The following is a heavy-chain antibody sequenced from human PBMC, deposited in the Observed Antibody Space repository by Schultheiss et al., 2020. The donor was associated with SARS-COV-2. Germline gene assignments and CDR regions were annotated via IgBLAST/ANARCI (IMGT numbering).Heavy chain of an antibody. Sequence: GGSLRLSCAASGFTFSSYSMNWVRQAPGKGLEWVAVISYDGSKKYYADSVKGRLTISRDNSRNTLYLQMNSLRAEDTAVYYCAKDSMSYCDYWGQGTLVTVSS. CDR1: GFTFSSYS. CDR2: ISYDGSKK. V-gene: IGHV3-30*18. D-gene: IGHD2-15*01. J-gene: IGHJ4*02. CDR3: AKDSMSYCDY.